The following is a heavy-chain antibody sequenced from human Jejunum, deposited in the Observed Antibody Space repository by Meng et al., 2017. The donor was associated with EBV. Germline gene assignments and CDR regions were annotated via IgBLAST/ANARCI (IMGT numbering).Heavy chain of an antibody. J-gene: IGHJ4*02. Sequence: QVQLVGSGGGVVQPGGSLRLACAASGFTFSNYGMHWVRQAPGKGLEWVAIISFDGSDIYYADSVKGRFTISRDNSKNTLYLQMNSLRAEDTAVYYCAKAIEVMGYYSDYWGQGTLVTVSS. D-gene: IGHD2-21*01. V-gene: IGHV3-30*18. CDR3: AKAIEVMGYYSDY. CDR2: ISFDGSDI. CDR1: GFTFSNYG.